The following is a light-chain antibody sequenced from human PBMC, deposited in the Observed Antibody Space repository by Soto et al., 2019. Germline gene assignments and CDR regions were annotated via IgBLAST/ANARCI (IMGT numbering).Light chain of an antibody. CDR3: QAWDSSIPVV. V-gene: IGLV3-1*01. CDR1: KLGDKY. Sequence: SYELTQPPSVSVSPGQTASITCSGAKLGDKYACWYQQKPGQSPVLVIYQDSKRPSGIPERFSGSNSGNTATLTISGTQAMDEADYYCQAWDSSIPVVFGGGTKLTVL. CDR2: QDS. J-gene: IGLJ2*01.